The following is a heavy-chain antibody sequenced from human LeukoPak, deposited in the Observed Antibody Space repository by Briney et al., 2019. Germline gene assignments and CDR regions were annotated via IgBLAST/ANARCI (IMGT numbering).Heavy chain of an antibody. Sequence: KPSQTLSLTCTVSGGSISSGDYYWSWIRQPPGKGLEWIGYIYYSGSTYYNPSLKSRVTISVDTSKNQFSLKLSFVTAADTAVYYCAREAYYYDSTTLDPWGQGTLVTVSS. D-gene: IGHD3-22*01. CDR3: AREAYYYDSTTLDP. V-gene: IGHV4-30-4*01. CDR1: GGSISSGDYY. CDR2: IYYSGST. J-gene: IGHJ5*02.